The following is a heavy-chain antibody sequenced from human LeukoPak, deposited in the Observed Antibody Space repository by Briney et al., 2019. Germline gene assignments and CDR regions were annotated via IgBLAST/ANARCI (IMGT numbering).Heavy chain of an antibody. J-gene: IGHJ3*02. D-gene: IGHD4/OR15-4a*01. CDR1: GYTFTGYY. V-gene: IGHV1-2*02. CDR3: ARVGASITFDI. Sequence: ASVKVSCKASGYTFTGYYMHWVRQAPGQGLEWMGWINPNSGGTNYAQKFQGRVTMTRDMSTSTVYMELSSLRSEDTAVYYCARVGASITFDIWGQGTMVTVSS. CDR2: INPNSGGT.